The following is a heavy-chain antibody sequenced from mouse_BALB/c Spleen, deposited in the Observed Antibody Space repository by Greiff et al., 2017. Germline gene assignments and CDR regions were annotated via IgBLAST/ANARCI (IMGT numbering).Heavy chain of an antibody. CDR2: ISSGGSYT. CDR1: GFTFSSYT. CDR3: TRYWGDGSSYGYFDV. V-gene: IGHV5-6-4*01. Sequence: EVQRVESGGGLVKPGGSLKLSCAASGFTFSSYTMSWVRQTPEKRLEWVATISSGGSYTYYPDSVKGRFTSSSDNAKNTLYLQMSSLKSEDTAMYYCTRYWGDGSSYGYFDVWGAGTTVTVSS. J-gene: IGHJ1*01. D-gene: IGHD1-1*01.